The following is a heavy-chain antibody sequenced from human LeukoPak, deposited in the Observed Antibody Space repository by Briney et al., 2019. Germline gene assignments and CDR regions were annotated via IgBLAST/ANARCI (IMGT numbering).Heavy chain of an antibody. CDR3: ARTNQISETAFDI. D-gene: IGHD1-14*01. V-gene: IGHV4-59*01. CDR2: ILSSGST. Sequence: SETLSLTCSVSSGSISNYYWSWIRQSPGKGLEWIGYILSSGSTNYNPSVKSRVTISVDTSRNQFSLKLRSVTAADTAAYYCARTNQISETAFDIWGQGTMVIVSS. J-gene: IGHJ3*02. CDR1: SGSISNYY.